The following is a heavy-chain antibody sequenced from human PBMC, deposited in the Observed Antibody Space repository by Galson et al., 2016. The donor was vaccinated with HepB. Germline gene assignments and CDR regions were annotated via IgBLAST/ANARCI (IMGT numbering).Heavy chain of an antibody. CDR2: INHSGST. V-gene: IGHV4-34*01. D-gene: IGHD2-21*02. J-gene: IGHJ5*02. Sequence: SETLSLTCTVYAGSFSGYYWSWIRQPPGKGLEWIGEINHSGSTNYNLSLKSRVTKDTSKNQVVLTMTNMDPVDTATYYCAHETLGYCGGDCYSGGWFDPWGQGTLVTVSS. CDR3: AHETLGYCGGDCYSGGWFDP. CDR1: AGSFSGYY.